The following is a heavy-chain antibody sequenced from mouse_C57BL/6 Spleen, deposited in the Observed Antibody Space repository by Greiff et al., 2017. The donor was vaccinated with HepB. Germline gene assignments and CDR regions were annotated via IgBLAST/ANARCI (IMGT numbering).Heavy chain of an antibody. J-gene: IGHJ2*01. Sequence: EVMLVESGPELVKPGASVKIPCKASGYTFTDYNMDWVKQSHGKSLEWIGDINPNNGGTIYNQKFKGKATLTVDKSSSTAYMELRSLTSEDTAVYYCARRRSYYYGSSYFDYWGQGTTLTVSS. D-gene: IGHD1-1*01. CDR2: INPNNGGT. CDR1: GYTFTDYN. V-gene: IGHV1-18*01. CDR3: ARRRSYYYGSSYFDY.